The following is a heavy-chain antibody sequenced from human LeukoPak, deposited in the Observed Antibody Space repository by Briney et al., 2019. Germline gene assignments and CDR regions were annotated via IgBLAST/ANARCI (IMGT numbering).Heavy chain of an antibody. CDR2: IRSTTNTYAT. D-gene: IGHD4-23*01. V-gene: IGHV3-73*01. J-gene: IGHJ4*02. CDR3: TSGDSYGGVYFDY. Sequence: GGSLRLSCAASGFTFSSYWMSWVRQASGKGLEWVGQIRSTTNTYATAYAASVKGRFTISRDDSKNTAYLQMDSLKSEDTAMYYCTSGDSYGGVYFDYWGQGALVTVSS. CDR1: GFTFSSYW.